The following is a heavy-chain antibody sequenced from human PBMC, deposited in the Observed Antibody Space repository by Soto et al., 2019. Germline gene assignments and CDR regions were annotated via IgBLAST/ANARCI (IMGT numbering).Heavy chain of an antibody. CDR2: INAGNGNS. V-gene: IGHV1-3*01. D-gene: IGHD4-17*01. J-gene: IGHJ5*02. CDR1: GYTFTSYA. CDR3: ARAMATVTTFWFAP. Sequence: QVQLVQSGAEVKKPGASVKVSCKASGYTFTSYAMHWVRQAPGQRLEWMGWINAGNGNSKYSQKFRGRVTITRDTSASTAYMELSSLRSEDTAVYYCARAMATVTTFWFAPWGQGTLVTVSS.